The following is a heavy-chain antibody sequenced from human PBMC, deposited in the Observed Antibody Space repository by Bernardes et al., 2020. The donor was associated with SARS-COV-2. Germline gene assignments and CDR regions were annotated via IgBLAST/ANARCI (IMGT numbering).Heavy chain of an antibody. D-gene: IGHD3-10*01. Sequence: TPSLTCAVFGGSFSGYYWSWIRQPPGKGLEWIGYIYYSGTTNYNPSLKSRVTISVDRSQNQFSLNLSSVTPADTAVYYCARDLSHLVRRGFDLWGRGTLVTVSS. J-gene: IGHJ2*01. CDR1: GGSFSGYY. V-gene: IGHV4-59*01. CDR3: ARDLSHLVRRGFDL. CDR2: IYYSGTT.